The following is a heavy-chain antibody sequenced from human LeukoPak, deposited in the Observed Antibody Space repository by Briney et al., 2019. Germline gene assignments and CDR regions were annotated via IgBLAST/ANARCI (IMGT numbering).Heavy chain of an antibody. Sequence: GGSLRLSCAASGFTFSSYEMNWVRQAPGKGLEWVSYISSSGSTIYYADSVKGRFTISRDNAKNSLYLQMNSLKTEDTAVYYCARGDSSGWGLDYWGLGTLVTVSS. V-gene: IGHV3-48*03. CDR1: GFTFSSYE. CDR3: ARGDSSGWGLDY. CDR2: ISSSGSTI. J-gene: IGHJ4*02. D-gene: IGHD6-19*01.